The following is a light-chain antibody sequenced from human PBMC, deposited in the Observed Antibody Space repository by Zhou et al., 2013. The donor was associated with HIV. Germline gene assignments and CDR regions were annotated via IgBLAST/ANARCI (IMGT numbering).Light chain of an antibody. CDR1: QSVSRK. V-gene: IGKV3-20*01. J-gene: IGKJ4*01. Sequence: EVVLTQSPVTLSVSPGERVTLSCRASQSVSRKLAWFQQKPGQAPRLLIYGASNRATGIPDRFSGSGSGTDFTLTISRLESEDFAVYYCQQYGXSPLTFGGGTKVEIK. CDR2: GAS. CDR3: QQYGXSPLT.